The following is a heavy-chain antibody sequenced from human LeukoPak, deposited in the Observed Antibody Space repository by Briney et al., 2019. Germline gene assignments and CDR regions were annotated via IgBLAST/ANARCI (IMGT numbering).Heavy chain of an antibody. CDR3: ARDWGRRGYYDFWSGDDNRFDP. Sequence: ASVKVSCKASGYTFTGYYMHWVRQAPGQGLEWMGWINPNSGGTNYAQKFQGRVTTTRDTSIITAYMELSRLRSDDTAVYYCARDWGRRGYYDFWSGDDNRFDPWGQGTLVTVSS. J-gene: IGHJ5*02. D-gene: IGHD3-3*01. V-gene: IGHV1-2*02. CDR1: GYTFTGYY. CDR2: INPNSGGT.